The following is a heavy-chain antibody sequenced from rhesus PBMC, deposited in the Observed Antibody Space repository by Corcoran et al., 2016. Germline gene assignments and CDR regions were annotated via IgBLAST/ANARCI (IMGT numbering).Heavy chain of an antibody. Sequence: QVQLQQWGEGLVKPSETLSLTCAVYGGSIRSNYWSWIRQPPGKGLAWIGRIRSGGSTNYNPSLKSRGTSSIDTSKNQFSLKLSSVTAADTAVYYWASSPSGSWDYFDHWGQGVLVTVSS. D-gene: IGHD6-25*01. CDR1: GGSIRSNY. CDR3: ASSPSGSWDYFDH. J-gene: IGHJ4*01. V-gene: IGHV4-160*01. CDR2: IRSGGST.